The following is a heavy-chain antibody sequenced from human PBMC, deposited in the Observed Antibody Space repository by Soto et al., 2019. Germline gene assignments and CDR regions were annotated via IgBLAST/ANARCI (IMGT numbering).Heavy chain of an antibody. J-gene: IGHJ3*02. V-gene: IGHV3-30*18. CDR1: GFTFSSYG. Sequence: GGSLRLSCAASGFTFSSYGMHWVRQAPGKGLEWVAVISYDGSNKYYADSVKGRFTISRDNSKNTLYLQMNSLRAEDTAVYYCAKSRHSSSWRDAFDIWGQGTMVTVSS. CDR3: AKSRHSSSWRDAFDI. D-gene: IGHD6-13*01. CDR2: ISYDGSNK.